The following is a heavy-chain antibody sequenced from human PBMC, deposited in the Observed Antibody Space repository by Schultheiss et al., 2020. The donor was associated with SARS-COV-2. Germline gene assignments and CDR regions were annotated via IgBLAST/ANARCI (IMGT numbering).Heavy chain of an antibody. Sequence: SVKVSCKASGYTFTGYYMHWVRQAPGQGLEWMGRIIPILGIANYAQKFQGRVTITADKSTSTAYMELSSLRSEDTAVYYCARDRSSSWYSGTDAFDIWGQGTMVTVSS. CDR2: IIPILGIA. CDR1: GYTFTGYY. J-gene: IGHJ3*02. D-gene: IGHD6-13*01. CDR3: ARDRSSSWYSGTDAFDI. V-gene: IGHV1-69*04.